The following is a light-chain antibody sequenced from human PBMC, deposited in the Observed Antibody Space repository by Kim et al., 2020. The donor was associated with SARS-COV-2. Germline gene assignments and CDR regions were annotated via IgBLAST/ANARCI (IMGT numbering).Light chain of an antibody. CDR3: QSADSSGTCV. V-gene: IGLV3-25*03. Sequence: SYELTQPPSVSVSPGQTARITCPGDALPKQYAYWYQQKPGQAPVLVIYKDSERPSGIPERFSGSSSGTTVTLTISGVQAEDEADYYCQSADSSGTCVFGG. CDR1: ALPKQY. J-gene: IGLJ3*02. CDR2: KDS.